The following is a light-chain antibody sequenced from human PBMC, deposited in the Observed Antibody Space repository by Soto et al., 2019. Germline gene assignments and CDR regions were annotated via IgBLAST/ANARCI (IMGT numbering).Light chain of an antibody. CDR2: AAS. CDR3: QQSYSNPLT. V-gene: IGKV1-39*01. J-gene: IGKJ4*01. Sequence: IQITKSPFSLSASLGDRVTIICGASQSISRYSNWYQQKPGKAPKLLIYAASTLQSGVPSRFSGSGSGTDFTLTISSLQPEDFATYYCQQSYSNPLTFGGGTKVDI. CDR1: QSISRY.